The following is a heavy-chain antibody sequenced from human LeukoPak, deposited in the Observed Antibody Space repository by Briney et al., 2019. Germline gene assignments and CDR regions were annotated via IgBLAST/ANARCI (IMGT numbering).Heavy chain of an antibody. D-gene: IGHD3-22*01. CDR3: ARGPHYYDSTNYYMYV. J-gene: IGHJ6*03. Sequence: GGSLSLSCAASGFTFSSFWMHWVRQPPGKGLVWVSRISSDGSSTSYADSVKGRFTISRDNAKNSLFLQMNSLRAEDTAVYYCARGPHYYDSTNYYMYVWGKGTTVTVSS. CDR2: ISSDGSST. CDR1: GFTFSSFW. V-gene: IGHV3-74*01.